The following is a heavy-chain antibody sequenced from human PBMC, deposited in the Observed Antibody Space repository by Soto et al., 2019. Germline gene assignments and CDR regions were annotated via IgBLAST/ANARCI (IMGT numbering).Heavy chain of an antibody. D-gene: IGHD2-15*01. Sequence: QLLESGPGLVKPSETLSLTCTVSTGSITSGDYFWGWIRQPPGKGLEFIGSMHSSGGTYYSPSLKSRVSISMDKSKNQFSLELTSVTPADTAVYFCAGVVVGATRQTGSDHWGQGTLVTVS. J-gene: IGHJ4*02. CDR1: TGSITSGDYF. CDR3: AGVVVGATRQTGSDH. V-gene: IGHV4-39*01. CDR2: MHSSGGT.